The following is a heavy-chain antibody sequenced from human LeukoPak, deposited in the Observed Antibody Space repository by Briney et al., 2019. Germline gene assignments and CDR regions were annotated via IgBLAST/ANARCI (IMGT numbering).Heavy chain of an antibody. J-gene: IGHJ4*02. D-gene: IGHD3-3*01. V-gene: IGHV3-7*01. Sequence: TGGSLRLSCAGSGFTFSHYGIYWVRQAPGKGLEWVANIKQDGSEKYYVDSVKGRFTISRDNAKNLLYLQMNSLRAEDTAVYYCARKPLRFLEWSCLFDYWGQGTLVTVSS. CDR3: ARKPLRFLEWSCLFDY. CDR1: GFTFSHYG. CDR2: IKQDGSEK.